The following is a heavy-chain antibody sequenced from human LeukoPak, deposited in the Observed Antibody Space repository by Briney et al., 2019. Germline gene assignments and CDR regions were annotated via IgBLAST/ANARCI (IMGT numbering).Heavy chain of an antibody. CDR1: GYTFTSYY. V-gene: IGHV1-46*01. CDR3: ARDNPTMMVRGVGAFDI. CDR2: INPSGGST. J-gene: IGHJ3*02. D-gene: IGHD3-10*01. Sequence: ASVKVSCKASGYTFTSYYMHWVRQAPGQGLEWMGIINPSGGSTSYAQKFQGRVTMTRDTSTSTVYMELSSLRSEDTAVYYCARDNPTMMVRGVGAFDIWGQGTMVTVSS.